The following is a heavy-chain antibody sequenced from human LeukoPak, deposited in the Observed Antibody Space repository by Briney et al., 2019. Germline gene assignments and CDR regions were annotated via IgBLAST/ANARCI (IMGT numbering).Heavy chain of an antibody. J-gene: IGHJ5*02. CDR2: IYYSGST. V-gene: IGHV4-59*01. Sequence: SETLSLTCTVSGGSISSYYWSWIRQPPGKGLEWIGHIYYSGSTNYNPSLKSRVTISVDTSKNQFSLKLSSVTAADTAVYYCARGTVWTTGTTGKGFDPWGQGTLVTVSS. CDR3: ARGTVWTTGTTGKGFDP. CDR1: GGSISSYY. D-gene: IGHD1-7*01.